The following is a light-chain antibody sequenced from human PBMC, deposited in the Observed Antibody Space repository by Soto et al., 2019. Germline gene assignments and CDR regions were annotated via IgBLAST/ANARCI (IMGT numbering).Light chain of an antibody. V-gene: IGKV1-39*01. Sequence: DIQMTQSPSSLSASVGDRVTIPCRASQRITNSLNWYQQKPGRAPNLLIYAASSLQRGAPSRFSGSGSGTDFTLPISSLEPEDFATYYCQQTYSFPWTFGQGTKV. CDR1: QRITNS. J-gene: IGKJ1*01. CDR2: AAS. CDR3: QQTYSFPWT.